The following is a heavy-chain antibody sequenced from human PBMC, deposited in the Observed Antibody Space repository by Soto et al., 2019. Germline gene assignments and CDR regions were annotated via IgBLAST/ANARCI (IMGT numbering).Heavy chain of an antibody. CDR3: ATGGTTVTRRFDY. J-gene: IGHJ4*02. V-gene: IGHV1-69*13. CDR1: GGGFSTYA. D-gene: IGHD4-17*01. Sequence: SVKVSCKASGGGFSTYAITRVRPAPVQGLEWMGGLTPIFDTTNSAQRFQGRVTITADESTTTVHMELTILTSADTAVYYCATGGTTVTRRFDYGGQGTPVTVSS. CDR2: LTPIFDTT.